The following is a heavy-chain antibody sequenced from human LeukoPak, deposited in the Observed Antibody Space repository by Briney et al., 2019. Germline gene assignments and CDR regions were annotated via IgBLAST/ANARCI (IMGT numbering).Heavy chain of an antibody. Sequence: PGGSLRLSCAASGFTFDDYGMSWVRQAPGKGLEWVSDINWNGDSTGYADSVKGRFTISRDNAKNSLYLQMNSLGAEDTALYYCAIRESSCQNYYYYYHMDVWGKGTTVTVSS. CDR2: INWNGDST. CDR3: AIRESSCQNYYYYYHMDV. CDR1: GFTFDDYG. V-gene: IGHV3-20*04. J-gene: IGHJ6*03.